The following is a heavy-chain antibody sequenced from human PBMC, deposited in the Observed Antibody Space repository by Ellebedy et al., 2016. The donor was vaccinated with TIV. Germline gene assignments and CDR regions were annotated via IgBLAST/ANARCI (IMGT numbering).Heavy chain of an antibody. CDR1: GYTFTDYY. CDR3: ARVDLAAFKFGFPLYYLDF. CDR2: INPNTGGT. D-gene: IGHD6-19*01. Sequence: AASVKVSCKSSGYTFTDYYVTWVRQAPGQGFEWMGRINPNTGGTNYALKFQGRVIMTADASINTAYLDLTRLTSDDTAIYYCARVDLAAFKFGFPLYYLDFWGQGSLVTVSS. J-gene: IGHJ4*02. V-gene: IGHV1-2*02.